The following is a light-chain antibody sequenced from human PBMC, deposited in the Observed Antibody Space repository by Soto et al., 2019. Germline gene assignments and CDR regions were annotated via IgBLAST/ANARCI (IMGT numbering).Light chain of an antibody. V-gene: IGLV2-23*02. J-gene: IGLJ1*01. CDR3: CSYASSTIHPV. CDR2: EVT. Sequence: QSALTQPASVSGSPGQSITISCTGSDVGSYNLVSWYQQHPGKAPKLMIYEVTKRPSGVSNRFSGSKSGNTASLTISGLQAEYEVYYYCCSYASSTIHPVFGPLSKVTVL. CDR1: DVGSYNL.